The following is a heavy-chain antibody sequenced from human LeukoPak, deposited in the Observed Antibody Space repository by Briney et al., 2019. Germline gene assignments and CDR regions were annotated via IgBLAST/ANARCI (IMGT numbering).Heavy chain of an antibody. CDR3: ARMDGSYYFRYYYYMDV. Sequence: SETLSLTCAVYGGSFSSYYWSWIRQPPGKGLEWIGYIYYSGSTNYNPSLKSRVTISVDTSKNQFSLKLSSVTAADTAVYYCARMDGSYYFRYYYYMDVWGKGTTVTISS. J-gene: IGHJ6*03. D-gene: IGHD1-26*01. V-gene: IGHV4-59*12. CDR2: IYYSGST. CDR1: GGSFSSYY.